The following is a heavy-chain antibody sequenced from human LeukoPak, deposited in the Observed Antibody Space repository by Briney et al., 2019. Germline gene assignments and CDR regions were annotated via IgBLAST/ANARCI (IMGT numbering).Heavy chain of an antibody. CDR3: AREVGATGNDWFDP. CDR2: INPNSGGT. D-gene: IGHD1-26*01. CDR1: GYTFTGYY. V-gene: IGHV1-2*02. J-gene: IGHJ5*02. Sequence: GASVKVSCKASGYTFTGYYMHWVRQAPGQGLEWMGWINPNSGGTNYAQKFQGRVTMTRDTSISTAYMELSRLRSDDTAVYYCAREVGATGNDWFDPWGQGTLVTVSA.